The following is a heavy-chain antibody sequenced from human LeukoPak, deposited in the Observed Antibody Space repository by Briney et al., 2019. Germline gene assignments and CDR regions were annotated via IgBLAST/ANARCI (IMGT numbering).Heavy chain of an antibody. CDR1: GFTFSSYA. V-gene: IGHV3-64*01. CDR2: ISSNGGST. CDR3: ARDLFRGGVIVGMDV. Sequence: GGSLRLSCAASGFTFSSYAMHWVRQAPGKGLEYVSAISSNGGSTYYANSVKGRFTISRDNSKNTLYLQMGSLRAEDTAVYYCARDLFRGGVIVGMDVWGQGTTVTVSS. D-gene: IGHD3-22*01. J-gene: IGHJ6*02.